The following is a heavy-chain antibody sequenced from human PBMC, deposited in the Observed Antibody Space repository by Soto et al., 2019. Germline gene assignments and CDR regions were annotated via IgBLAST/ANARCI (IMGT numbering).Heavy chain of an antibody. J-gene: IGHJ4*02. Sequence: GGSLRLSCAASGFTFSDHGMSWVRQAPGKGPEWVSAIAGSVGSTYYADSVKGRFTISRDNSKNMLYLQMDSLRDEDTAVYCCAKDRTIASRNFDDWGQGALVTVSS. D-gene: IGHD6-6*01. CDR3: AKDRTIASRNFDD. V-gene: IGHV3-23*01. CDR2: IAGSVGST. CDR1: GFTFSDHG.